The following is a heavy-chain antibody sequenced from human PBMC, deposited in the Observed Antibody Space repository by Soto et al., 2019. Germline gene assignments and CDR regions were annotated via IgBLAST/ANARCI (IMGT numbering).Heavy chain of an antibody. Sequence: GGSLRLSCAASGFSVTNNYMNWVRQAPGKGLEWVSIIDIGGNTYYADSVKDRFTISRDNSRNTLYLHMDSLRAEDTAVYYCARGRGSTGYLGREHYFDYWGQGTLVTASS. J-gene: IGHJ4*02. V-gene: IGHV3-66*01. CDR2: IDIGGNT. D-gene: IGHD2-2*01. CDR1: GFSVTNNY. CDR3: ARGRGSTGYLGREHYFDY.